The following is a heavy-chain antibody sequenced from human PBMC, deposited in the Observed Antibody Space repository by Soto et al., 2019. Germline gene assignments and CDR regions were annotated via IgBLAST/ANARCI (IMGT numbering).Heavy chain of an antibody. CDR3: AVLAPQSILGMDV. J-gene: IGHJ6*02. CDR2: INSDGSST. V-gene: IGHV3-74*01. D-gene: IGHD3-3*01. CDR1: GFTFSSYW. Sequence: GGSLRLSCAASGFTFSSYWMHWVRQAPGKGLVWVSRINSDGSSTSYADSVKGRFTISRDNAKNTLYLQMNSLRAEDTAVYYCAVLAPQSILGMDVWGQGTTVTVSS.